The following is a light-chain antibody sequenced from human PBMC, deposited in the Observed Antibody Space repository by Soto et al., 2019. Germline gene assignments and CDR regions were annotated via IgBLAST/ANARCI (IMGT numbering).Light chain of an antibody. V-gene: IGKV1-39*01. Sequence: DVQMTQSPSSLSASIGDRVSITCRASQSISWYLNWYQQKPGKAPNLLLYAASSLQRGVPSRFSGIGSGTDFSLTISSLQPEDFATYYCQQSSSPPYTFGQGTKLEI. CDR2: AAS. CDR3: QQSSSPPYT. CDR1: QSISWY. J-gene: IGKJ2*01.